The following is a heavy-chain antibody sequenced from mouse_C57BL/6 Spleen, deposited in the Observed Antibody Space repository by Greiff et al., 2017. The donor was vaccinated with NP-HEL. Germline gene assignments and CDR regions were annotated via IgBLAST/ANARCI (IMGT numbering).Heavy chain of an antibody. CDR2: ISYSGST. CDR1: GYSITSGYD. V-gene: IGHV3-1*01. D-gene: IGHD1-1*01. Sequence: EVQLQQSGPGMVKPSQSLSLTCTVTGYSITSGYDWHWIRHFPGNKLEWMGYISYSGSTNYNPSLKSRISITHDTSKNHFFLKLNSVTTEDTATYYCARGFAVVAKDAMDYWGQGTSVTVSS. CDR3: ARGFAVVAKDAMDY. J-gene: IGHJ4*01.